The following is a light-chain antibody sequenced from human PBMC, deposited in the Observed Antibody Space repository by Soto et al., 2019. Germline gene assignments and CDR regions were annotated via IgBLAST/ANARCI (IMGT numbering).Light chain of an antibody. J-gene: IGKJ1*01. V-gene: IGKV3-20*01. CDR2: GAS. CDR3: QQYGSSPGT. CDR1: QSVSSDF. Sequence: EIVLTQSPGTLSLSPGERATLSCRASQSVSSDFLAWYQEKPGQAPRLLIYGASNRATGIPDRFSGSGSGTDFTLTISRLEPEDFAVYYCQQYGSSPGTFGQGTKVDIK.